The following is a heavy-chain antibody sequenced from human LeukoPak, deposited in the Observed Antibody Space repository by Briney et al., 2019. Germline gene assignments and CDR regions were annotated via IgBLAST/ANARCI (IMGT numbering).Heavy chain of an antibody. CDR3: ARHWDV. Sequence: PSETLSLTCTVSGGSISSSSYYWNWIRQHPGRGLEWIGYIFYSGSTYYNPSLKSRVTISVDTSKKHFSLKLSSVTAADTAVYYCARHWDVWGQGTLVTVSS. CDR2: IFYSGST. D-gene: IGHD1-26*01. CDR1: GGSISSSSYY. J-gene: IGHJ4*02. V-gene: IGHV4-31*03.